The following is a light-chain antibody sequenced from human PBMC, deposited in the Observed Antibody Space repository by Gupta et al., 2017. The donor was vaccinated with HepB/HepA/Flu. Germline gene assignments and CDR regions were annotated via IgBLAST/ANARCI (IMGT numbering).Light chain of an antibody. CDR3: VQGTHCPLT. CDR1: QSLAYSDGNTF. V-gene: IGKV2-30*01. Sequence: AVMTQSPLFLPVTLGQPASISCRSSQSLAYSDGNTFLHWFQQRPGQSPRRLIYRVSKRDSGVPDRFSGSGSGTDFTLKISRGEAEDVGIYYCVQGTHCPLTFGGGTKVEIK. J-gene: IGKJ4*01. CDR2: RVS.